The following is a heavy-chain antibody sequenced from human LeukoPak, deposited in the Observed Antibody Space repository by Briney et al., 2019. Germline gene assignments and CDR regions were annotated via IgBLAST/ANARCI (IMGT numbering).Heavy chain of an antibody. CDR2: IGGSGGST. CDR1: GFTFSSYA. CDR3: AKDEYYSGPSGFDY. V-gene: IGHV3-23*01. D-gene: IGHD3-10*01. Sequence: PGGSRRLSCAASGFTFSSYAMSWVGQAPGKGLEWVSVIGGSGGSTYYADSVKGRFTISRDNSKNTLYLQMNSLRAEDTAVYYCAKDEYYSGPSGFDYWGRGNLDTVSS. J-gene: IGHJ4*02.